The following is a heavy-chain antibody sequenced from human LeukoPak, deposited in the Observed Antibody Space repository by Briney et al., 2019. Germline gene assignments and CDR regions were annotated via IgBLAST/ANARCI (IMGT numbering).Heavy chain of an antibody. J-gene: IGHJ4*02. CDR2: MNPNSGNT. CDR3: ARAWSYDFWSGYTDIQYYFDY. CDR1: GYTFTSYD. Sequence: ASVKVSCKASGYTFTSYDINWVRQATGQGLEWMGWMNPNSGNTGYAQKFQGRVTITADKSTSTAYMELSSLRSEDTAVYYCARAWSYDFWSGYTDIQYYFDYWGQGTLVTVSS. D-gene: IGHD3-3*01. V-gene: IGHV1-8*01.